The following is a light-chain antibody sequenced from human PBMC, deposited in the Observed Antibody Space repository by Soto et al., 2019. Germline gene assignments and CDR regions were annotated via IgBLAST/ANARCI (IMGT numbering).Light chain of an antibody. CDR3: QQYGSSLFT. V-gene: IGKV3-20*01. CDR2: GAS. J-gene: IGKJ3*01. Sequence: EIVLTQSPGTLSLSPGERATLSCRASQSVSSSYLAWYQQKPGQAPRLLIYGASSRATGIPDRFSGSGSGKDFTLTISRLEPEDFALYYCQQYGSSLFTFGSGTKVDIK. CDR1: QSVSSSY.